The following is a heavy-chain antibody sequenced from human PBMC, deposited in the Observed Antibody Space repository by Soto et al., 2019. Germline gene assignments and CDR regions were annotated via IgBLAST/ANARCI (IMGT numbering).Heavy chain of an antibody. D-gene: IGHD3-3*01. CDR3: GPLGNFGVVMGH. CDR2: ISRDGIGT. V-gene: IGHV3-74*03. CDR1: GFTFTTYW. Sequence: GGSVRLSCAASGFTFTTYWMHWVRQAPGKGLVWVSRISRDGIGTTYAESVKGRFTISRDNTKNTLYLQMNSLRVEDTAVYYCGPLGNFGVVMGHWGQGTLVTVSS. J-gene: IGHJ4*02.